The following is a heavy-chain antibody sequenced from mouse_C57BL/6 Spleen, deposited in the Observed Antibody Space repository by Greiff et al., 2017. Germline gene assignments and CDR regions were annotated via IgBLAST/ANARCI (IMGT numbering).Heavy chain of an antibody. CDR1: GYAFSSSW. J-gene: IGHJ3*01. D-gene: IGHD1-1*01. CDR2: IYPGDGDT. CDR3: TSTVVEGFAY. Sequence: VQLQQSGPELVKPGASVKISCKASGYAFSSSWMNWVKQRPGKGLEWIGRIYPGDGDTNETWKFKRRATLTADNTSSTAYMQLSSLTSEDSAVYFCTSTVVEGFAYWGQGTLVTVSA. V-gene: IGHV1-82*01.